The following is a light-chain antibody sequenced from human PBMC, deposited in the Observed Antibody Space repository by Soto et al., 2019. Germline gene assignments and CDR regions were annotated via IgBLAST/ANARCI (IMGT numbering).Light chain of an antibody. CDR2: SNN. V-gene: IGLV1-44*01. CDR3: AGWDDSLNGPV. Sequence: QSVLTQPPSASGTPGQRVTISCSGSSSNIGRNIVNWYQQLPGTAPKLLIYSNNQRPSGLPDRFSGSKSGTSGSLAISGLQSEDEADYYCAGWDDSLNGPVFGGGTKLTVL. J-gene: IGLJ2*01. CDR1: SSNIGRNI.